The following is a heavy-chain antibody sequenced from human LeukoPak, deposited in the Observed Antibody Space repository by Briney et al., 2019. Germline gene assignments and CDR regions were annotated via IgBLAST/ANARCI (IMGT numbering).Heavy chain of an antibody. V-gene: IGHV1-2*02. CDR2: INPNSGGT. CDR1: GYTFTGYY. Sequence: ASVKVSCKASGYTFTGYYMHWVRQAPGQGLEWMGWINPNSGGTNYAQKFQGRVTMTRDTSISIAYMELSRLRSDDTAVYYCARDPSLSYDSSGYYSGYWGQGTLVTVSS. J-gene: IGHJ4*02. CDR3: ARDPSLSYDSSGYYSGY. D-gene: IGHD3-22*01.